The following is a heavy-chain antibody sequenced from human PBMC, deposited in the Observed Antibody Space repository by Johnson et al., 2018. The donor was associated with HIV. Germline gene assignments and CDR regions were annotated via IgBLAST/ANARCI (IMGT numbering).Heavy chain of an antibody. D-gene: IGHD2-15*01. CDR2: ISSNGGST. V-gene: IGHV3-64*01. CDR3: ARGGSGPMPLRAARGDAFDI. Sequence: EVQLVESGGGLVQPGGSLRLSCAAYGFTFSSYAMHWVRQAPGKGLEYVSAISSNGGSTYYANSVKGRFTISRDNSKNTLYLQMGSLRAEAMAVYYCARGGSGPMPLRAARGDAFDIWGQGTMVTVSS. CDR1: GFTFSSYA. J-gene: IGHJ3*02.